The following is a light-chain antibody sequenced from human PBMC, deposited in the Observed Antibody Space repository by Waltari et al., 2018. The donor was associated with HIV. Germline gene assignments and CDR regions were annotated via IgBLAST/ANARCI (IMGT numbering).Light chain of an antibody. J-gene: IGKJ1*01. CDR1: HTIGRRY. V-gene: IGKV3-20*01. CDR3: HQYGASPWT. Sequence: EIVLTQSPGTLSFSPGDRAPLFCRTSHTIGRRYLAWYQQTPAQAPRILIYGTANRATGIPDRFSGSGSGADFTLTISRLAPEDFAVYYCHQYGASPWTFGQGTKVEIK. CDR2: GTA.